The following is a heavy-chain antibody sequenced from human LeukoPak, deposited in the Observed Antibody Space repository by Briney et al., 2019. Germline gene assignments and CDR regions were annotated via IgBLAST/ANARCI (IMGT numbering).Heavy chain of an antibody. J-gene: IGHJ5*02. D-gene: IGHD6-13*01. Sequence: GGSLRLSCTASGFTFSSYWMYWVRQAPGKGLVWVSRINSDGSSTSYADSVKGRFTISRDNAKSTLYLQMNSLRAEDTAVYYCARDGSSWSNWLDPWGQGTLVTVSS. CDR3: ARDGSSWSNWLDP. CDR1: GFTFSSYW. V-gene: IGHV3-74*01. CDR2: INSDGSST.